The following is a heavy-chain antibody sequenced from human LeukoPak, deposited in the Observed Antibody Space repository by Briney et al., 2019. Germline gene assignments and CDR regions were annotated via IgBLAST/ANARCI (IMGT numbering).Heavy chain of an antibody. D-gene: IGHD2-15*01. V-gene: IGHV3-53*01. J-gene: IGHJ4*02. Sequence: GGSLRLSCAASGLTVSSNFMSWVRQAPGKGLEWVSVIYRGGDTYYADSVKGRFTISRDNSKNTLYLQMNSLRAEDTAVYYCAKARGYCSGGSCYSGFDYWGQGTLVTVSS. CDR2: IYRGGDT. CDR1: GLTVSSNF. CDR3: AKARGYCSGGSCYSGFDY.